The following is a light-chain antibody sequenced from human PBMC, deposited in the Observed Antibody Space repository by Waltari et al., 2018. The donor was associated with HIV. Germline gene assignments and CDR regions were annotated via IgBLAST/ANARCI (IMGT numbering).Light chain of an antibody. CDR1: RSNIGIDY. CDR3: AAWDDSLSGWV. V-gene: IGLV1-47*01. CDR2: RSD. J-gene: IGLJ3*02. Sequence: SVLTQPPSASGTPGQRITISSFGTRSNIGIDYAYWYQQLPGAAPKLLIHRSDQRPSGVPDRFSGSKSGNSASLAISGLRSEDEADYYCAAWDDSLSGWVFGGGTKLTVL.